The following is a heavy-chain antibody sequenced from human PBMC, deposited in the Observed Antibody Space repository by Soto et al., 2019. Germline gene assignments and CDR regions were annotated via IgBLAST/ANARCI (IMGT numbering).Heavy chain of an antibody. Sequence: QLQLQESGSGLVKPSQTLSLICAVSGGSISSGGYSWSWIRQPPGKGLEWIGYIYHSGSTYYNPSLKSRVTIAVDRSKNQFSMKLSSVTAADTAVYYCAGGPGVARNYWGQGTLVTVSS. D-gene: IGHD5-12*01. CDR2: IYHSGST. J-gene: IGHJ4*02. CDR3: AGGPGVARNY. V-gene: IGHV4-30-2*01. CDR1: GGSISSGGYS.